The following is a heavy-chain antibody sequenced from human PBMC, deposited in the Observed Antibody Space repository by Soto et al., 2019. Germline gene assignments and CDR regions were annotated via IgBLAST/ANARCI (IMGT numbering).Heavy chain of an antibody. CDR1: GFRFSDWY. CDR2: ISQSGSVK. Sequence: GGSLRLSCVASGFRFSDWYMGWIRQAPGKGLEWVSSISQSGSVKKYADSVKGRFTISKDSAKKSLYLQMDGLTAEDTAVYYCARSPLRGWPFAAFDIWGQGTMVTVSS. D-gene: IGHD3-3*01. V-gene: IGHV3-11*01. CDR3: ARSPLRGWPFAAFDI. J-gene: IGHJ3*02.